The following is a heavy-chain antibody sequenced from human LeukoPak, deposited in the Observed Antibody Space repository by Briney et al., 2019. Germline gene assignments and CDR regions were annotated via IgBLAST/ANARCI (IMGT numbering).Heavy chain of an antibody. Sequence: TGGSLRLSCAASGFTFNTYSINWVRQAPGKGLEWVSSISSSSSYIYHADSVKGRFTISRDNAKNSLYLQMNSLRAEDTAVYYCARDGVGATTCFDYWGQGTLVTVSS. CDR3: ARDGVGATTCFDY. J-gene: IGHJ4*02. D-gene: IGHD1-26*01. CDR1: GFTFNTYS. V-gene: IGHV3-21*01. CDR2: ISSSSSYI.